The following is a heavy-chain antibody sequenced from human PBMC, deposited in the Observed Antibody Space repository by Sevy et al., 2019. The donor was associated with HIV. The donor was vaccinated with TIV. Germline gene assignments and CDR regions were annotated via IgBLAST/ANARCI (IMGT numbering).Heavy chain of an antibody. J-gene: IGHJ6*02. V-gene: IGHV4-59*01. CDR2: INYSGST. CDR1: GGSISRYY. Sequence: SETLSLTCTVSGGSISRYYWCWIRQPPGKGLEWIGYINYSGSTNYNPSLKSRVTISVDTSKSQFSLKLSSVTAADTAVYYCARDRGLGYCSGGSCYYGMDVWGQWTTVTVSS. CDR3: ARDRGLGYCSGGSCYYGMDV. D-gene: IGHD2-15*01.